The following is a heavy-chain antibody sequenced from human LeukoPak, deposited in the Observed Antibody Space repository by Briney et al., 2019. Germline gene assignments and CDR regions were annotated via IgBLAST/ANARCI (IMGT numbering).Heavy chain of an antibody. D-gene: IGHD5-12*01. J-gene: IGHJ5*02. CDR3: ARAPERLSFCWFDP. Sequence: SQTLSLTCTVSGGSISSGGYYWSWIRQAPGKGLEGIGYIYYSGSTYYNPSLKSRVTISVDTSKNQFSLKLSSVTAADTAVYYCARAPERLSFCWFDPWGQGTLVTVSS. CDR2: IYYSGST. CDR1: GGSISSGGYY. V-gene: IGHV4-31*03.